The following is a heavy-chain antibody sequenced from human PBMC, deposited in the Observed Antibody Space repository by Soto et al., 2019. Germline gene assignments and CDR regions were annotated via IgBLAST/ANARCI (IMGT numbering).Heavy chain of an antibody. V-gene: IGHV4-34*01. D-gene: IGHD6-13*01. CDR1: GGSFSGYY. Sequence: SETLSLTCAVYGGSFSGYYWSWIRQPPGKGLEWIGEINHSGSTNYNPSLKSRVTISVDTSKNQFSLKLSSVTAADTAVYYCALQPGIAAEGYNYWGQGTLVTVSS. J-gene: IGHJ4*02. CDR2: INHSGST. CDR3: ALQPGIAAEGYNY.